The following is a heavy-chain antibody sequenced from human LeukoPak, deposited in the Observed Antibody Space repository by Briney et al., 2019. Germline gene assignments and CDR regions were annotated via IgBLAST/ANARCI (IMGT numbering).Heavy chain of an antibody. CDR3: AKDIEMATIMSWGFDP. J-gene: IGHJ5*02. CDR1: GFTFSGHN. V-gene: IGHV3-48*04. CDR2: VSISSGTI. D-gene: IGHD5-24*01. Sequence: GGSLRLSCAASGFTFSGHNMNWVRQAPGKGLEWISFVSISSGTIYYADSVKGRFTISRDNAKNSLYLQMNSLRAEDTALYYCAKDIEMATIMSWGFDPWGQGTLVTVSS.